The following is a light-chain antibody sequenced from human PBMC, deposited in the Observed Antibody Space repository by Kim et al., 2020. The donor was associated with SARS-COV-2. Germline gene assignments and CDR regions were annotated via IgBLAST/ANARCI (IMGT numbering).Light chain of an antibody. J-gene: IGLJ2*01. Sequence: QSALTQPRSVSGSPGQSVTISCTGTSSDVGGYNYVSWYQQHPGKAPKLMIYDVSKRPSGVPDRFSGSKSGNTASLTISGLQAEDEADYYCCSYAGSYPVVFGVGTKRTVL. V-gene: IGLV2-11*01. CDR2: DVS. CDR3: CSYAGSYPVV. CDR1: SSDVGGYNY.